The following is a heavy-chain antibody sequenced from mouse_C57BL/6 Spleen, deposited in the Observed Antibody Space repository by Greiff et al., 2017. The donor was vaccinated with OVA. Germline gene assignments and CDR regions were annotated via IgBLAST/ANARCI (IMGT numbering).Heavy chain of an antibody. CDR1: GYTFTDYY. V-gene: IGHV1-76*01. CDR3: AAFYGSSDGGYFDV. Sequence: QVQLQQSGAELVRPGASVKLSCKASGYTFTDYYINWVKQRPGQGLEWIARIYPGSGNTYYNEKFKGKATLTAEKSSSTAYMQLSSLTSEDSAVYFCAAFYGSSDGGYFDVWGTGTTVTVSS. D-gene: IGHD1-1*01. CDR2: IYPGSGNT. J-gene: IGHJ1*03.